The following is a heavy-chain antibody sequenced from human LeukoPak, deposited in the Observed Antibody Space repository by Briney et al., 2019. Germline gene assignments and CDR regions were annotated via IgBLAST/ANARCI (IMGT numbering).Heavy chain of an antibody. CDR3: TKGTIWLPFDY. CDR2: ISASGDIT. CDR1: GITFTKYA. J-gene: IGHJ4*02. Sequence: GGSLRLSCAASGITFTKYAMTWVRQAPGKGLEWDSTISASGDITYYADSVKGRFTISRDNSKNTLYLQMNSLRAEDTAVYYCTKGTIWLPFDYWGQGTLVTVSS. D-gene: IGHD5-18*01. V-gene: IGHV3-23*01.